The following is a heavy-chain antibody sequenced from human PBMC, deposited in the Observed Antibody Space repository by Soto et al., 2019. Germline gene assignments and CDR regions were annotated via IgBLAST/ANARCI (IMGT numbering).Heavy chain of an antibody. CDR2: NIPIFGTT. J-gene: IGHJ4*02. CDR1: GGTLGSYG. D-gene: IGHD2-21*02. CDR3: ARGGGVVVTGIPFDY. V-gene: IGHV1-69*15. Sequence: QVQLVQSRAEVKKPGSSVKVSCKASGGTLGSYGISWVRRAPGQGLEWMGMNIPIFGTTNYAQKFQGRVTITADESTNTAYMELNSLRSEDTAVYYCARGGGVVVTGIPFDYWGPGTLVTVSS.